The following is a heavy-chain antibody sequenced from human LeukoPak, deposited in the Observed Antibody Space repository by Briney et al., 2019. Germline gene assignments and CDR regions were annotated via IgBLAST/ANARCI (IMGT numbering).Heavy chain of an antibody. D-gene: IGHD2-2*01. CDR1: GFSLSTSGVG. CDR2: IYWNDDI. CDR3: ARQALGYCSGTSCLGAFDI. J-gene: IGHJ3*02. V-gene: IGHV2-5*01. Sequence: SGPTLVKPTQTLTLTCTFSGFSLSTSGVGVGWIRQPPGKALEWLALIYWNDDIRYSPSLKSRFTITKDTSKNQVVLTMTNMDPVDTATYYCARQALGYCSGTSCLGAFDIWGLGTMVTVSS.